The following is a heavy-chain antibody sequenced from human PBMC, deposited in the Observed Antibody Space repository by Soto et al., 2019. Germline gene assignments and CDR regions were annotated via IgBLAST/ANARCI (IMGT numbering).Heavy chain of an antibody. CDR3: ARSAGSFGGPSYLGA. D-gene: IGHD3-10*01. V-gene: IGHV4-34*01. J-gene: IGHJ4*02. CDR1: GGSFGGFY. Sequence: PSETLSLTCAVNGGSFGGFYWSCIRHPPGKGLEWIGEFNHGGSTSYNPSLKSRVAISTDTSKSQVSLTLTSVTAADTAIYYCARSAGSFGGPSYLGAWGQGTQVTGSS. CDR2: FNHGGST.